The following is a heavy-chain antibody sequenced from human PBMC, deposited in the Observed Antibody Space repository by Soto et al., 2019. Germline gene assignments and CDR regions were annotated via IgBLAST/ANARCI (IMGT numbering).Heavy chain of an antibody. J-gene: IGHJ3*02. CDR2: LNPNSGDT. V-gene: IGHV1-8*01. CDR1: GYAFTTYD. CDR3: ASRYRVVTSIHAFDM. Sequence: QVQLVQSGAEVKKPGASVKVSCQASGYAFTTYDIHWVRQASGQGLEWVGRLNPNSGDTVYAQRFRGRVTLTRDTSKNTAYMELSSLRSDDTAVYYCASRYRVVTSIHAFDMWGQGTMVTVSS. D-gene: IGHD2-21*02.